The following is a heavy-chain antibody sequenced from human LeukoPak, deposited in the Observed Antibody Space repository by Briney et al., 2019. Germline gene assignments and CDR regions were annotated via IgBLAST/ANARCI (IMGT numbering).Heavy chain of an antibody. D-gene: IGHD2-15*01. Sequence: ASVKASCKASGGTFSSYAISWVRQAPGQGLEWMGRIIPILGIANYAQKFQGRVTITADKSTSTAYMELSSLRSEDTAVYYCARAGGVVVAATWGQGTLVTVSS. CDR1: GGTFSSYA. CDR3: ARAGGVVVAAT. CDR2: IIPILGIA. J-gene: IGHJ4*02. V-gene: IGHV1-69*04.